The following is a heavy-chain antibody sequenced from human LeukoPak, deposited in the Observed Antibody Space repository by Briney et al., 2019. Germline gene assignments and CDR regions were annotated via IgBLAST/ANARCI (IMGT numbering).Heavy chain of an antibody. CDR3: ARGAYYDFWSGYYSPLDY. J-gene: IGHJ4*02. Sequence: ASVKISCKASGYTFTSYDINWVRQATGQGLEWMGWMNPNSGNTGYAQKFQGRDTMCRKTSISTAYMELSSLRSEDKAVYYCARGAYYDFWSGYYSPLDYWGQGTLVTVSS. D-gene: IGHD3-3*01. V-gene: IGHV1-8*01. CDR1: GYTFTSYD. CDR2: MNPNSGNT.